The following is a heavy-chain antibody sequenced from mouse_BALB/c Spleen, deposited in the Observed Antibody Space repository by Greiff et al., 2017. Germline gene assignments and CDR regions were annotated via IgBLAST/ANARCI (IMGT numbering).Heavy chain of an antibody. Sequence: QVQLKQSGPGLVAPSQSLSITCTVSGFSLTGYGVNWVRQPPGKGLEWLGMIWGDGSTDYTSALKSRLSISKDNSKSQVFLKMNSLQTDDTARYYCAREGGFYCAMDYWGQGTSVTVSA. CDR3: AREGGFYCAMDY. CDR2: IWGDGST. CDR1: GFSLTGYG. J-gene: IGHJ4*01. V-gene: IGHV2-6-7*01.